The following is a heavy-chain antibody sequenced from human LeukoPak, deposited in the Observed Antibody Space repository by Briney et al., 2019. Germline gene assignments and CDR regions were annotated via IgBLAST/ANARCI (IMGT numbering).Heavy chain of an antibody. V-gene: IGHV4-39*07. CDR1: GGSISSSSYY. CDR2: IYYSGST. Sequence: SETLSLTCTVSGGSISSSSYYWGWIRQPPGKGLEWIGSIYYSGSTYYNPSLKSRVTISVDTSKNQFSLKLSSVTAADTAVYYCATSGEVTMVRGVITYYFDYWGQGTLVTVSS. CDR3: ATSGEVTMVRGVITYYFDY. D-gene: IGHD3-10*01. J-gene: IGHJ4*02.